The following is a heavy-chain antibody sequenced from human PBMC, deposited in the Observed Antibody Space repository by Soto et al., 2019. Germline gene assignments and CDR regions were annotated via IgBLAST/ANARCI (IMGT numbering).Heavy chain of an antibody. V-gene: IGHV1-69*06. CDR1: GGTFSSYA. CDR2: IIPIFGTA. J-gene: IGHJ4*02. Sequence: QVQLVQSGAEVKKPGSSVKVSCKASGGTFSSYAISWVRQAPGQGLEWMGGIIPIFGTANYAQKFQGRVTITADKSTSTAYVELSSLRSEDTAVYYCALSTGDYYDSSGYEKFDYWGQGTLVTVSS. D-gene: IGHD3-22*01. CDR3: ALSTGDYYDSSGYEKFDY.